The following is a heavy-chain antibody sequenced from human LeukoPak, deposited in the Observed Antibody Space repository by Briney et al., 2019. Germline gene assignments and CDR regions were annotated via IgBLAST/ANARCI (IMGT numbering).Heavy chain of an antibody. CDR3: AKDTLNYDFWSGPFDY. CDR1: GFTFSSYA. J-gene: IGHJ4*02. D-gene: IGHD3-3*01. V-gene: IGHV3-23*01. Sequence: GGSLRLSCAASGFTFSSYAMSWVRQAPGKGLEWVSAISGSGGSTYYADSVKGRFPISRDNSKNTLYLQMNSLRAEDTAVYYCAKDTLNYDFWSGPFDYWGQGTLVTVSS. CDR2: ISGSGGST.